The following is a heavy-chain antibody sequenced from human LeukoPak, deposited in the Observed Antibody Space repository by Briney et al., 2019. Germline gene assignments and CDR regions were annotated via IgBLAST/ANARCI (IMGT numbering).Heavy chain of an antibody. V-gene: IGHV3-21*01. D-gene: IGHD3-22*01. CDR3: ARVYYDSSGYDY. Sequence: GGSLRLSCAASGFTFSNAWMSWVRQAPGKGLEWVSSISSSSSYIYYADSVKGRFTISRDNAKNSLYLQMNSLRAEDTAVYYCARVYYDSSGYDYWGQGTLVTVSS. CDR1: GFTFSNAW. J-gene: IGHJ4*02. CDR2: ISSSSSYI.